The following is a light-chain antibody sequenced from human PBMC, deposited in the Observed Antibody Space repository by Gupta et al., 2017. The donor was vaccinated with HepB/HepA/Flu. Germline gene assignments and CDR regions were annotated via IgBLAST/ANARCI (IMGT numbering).Light chain of an antibody. CDR2: SAS. Sequence: DIQMTQSPSSLSASVGDRVTITCRASQDLSNFLAWFQQRPGKAPKSLIYSASSLQGGVPSRFSGSGSGMHFTRTINSLQPEDSATYYCQQYNYYPWTFGQGTKVEV. CDR3: QQYNYYPWT. V-gene: IGKV1-16*01. CDR1: QDLSNF. J-gene: IGKJ1*01.